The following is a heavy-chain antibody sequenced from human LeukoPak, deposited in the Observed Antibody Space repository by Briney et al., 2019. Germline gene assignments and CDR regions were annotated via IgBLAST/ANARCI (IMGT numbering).Heavy chain of an antibody. CDR3: AGRSGSFDC. J-gene: IGHJ4*02. CDR1: GFTFSSYW. CDR2: IKQDGSKK. D-gene: IGHD3-10*01. V-gene: IGHV3-7*01. Sequence: GGSLRLSCAASGFTFSSYWMSWVRQAPGKGLEWVANIKQDGSKKNYVDSVKGRFTISRDNAKNSLYLQMNSLRAEDTAVYYCAGRSGSFDCWGQGTLVTVSA.